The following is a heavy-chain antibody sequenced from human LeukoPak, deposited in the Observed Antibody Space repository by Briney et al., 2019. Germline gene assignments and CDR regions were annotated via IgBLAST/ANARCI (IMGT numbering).Heavy chain of an antibody. CDR3: ARADSSGWYTIDY. Sequence: GGSLRLSCAASGFTFSSFAVHWVRQAPGKGLEWVAAISYDGSKTYYADSVKGRFTISRDNPKNTLYLQTNSLRTEDTAVYYCARADSSGWYTIDYWGQGTLVTVSS. J-gene: IGHJ4*02. D-gene: IGHD6-19*01. V-gene: IGHV3-30*01. CDR1: GFTFSSFA. CDR2: ISYDGSKT.